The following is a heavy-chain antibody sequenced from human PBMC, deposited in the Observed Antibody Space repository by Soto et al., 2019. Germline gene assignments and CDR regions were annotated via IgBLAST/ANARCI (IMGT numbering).Heavy chain of an antibody. CDR1: GGTFSIYT. CDR2: IIPILGIA. V-gene: IGHV1-69*02. Sequence: QVQLVQSGAEVKKPGSSVKVSCKASGGTFSIYTISWVRQAPGQGLEWMGRIIPILGIANYAQKFQGRVTITAAKSTTTAYMELSSLRSEDTAVYYCASPGGVGSGGMDVWGQGTTVTVSS. D-gene: IGHD2-8*02. CDR3: ASPGGVGSGGMDV. J-gene: IGHJ6*02.